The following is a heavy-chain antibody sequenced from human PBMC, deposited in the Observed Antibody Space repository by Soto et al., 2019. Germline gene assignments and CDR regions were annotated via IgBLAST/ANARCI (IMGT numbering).Heavy chain of an antibody. Sequence: GGSLRLSCAASGFTFSSYGMHWVRQAPGKGLEWVAVISYDGSNKYYADSVKGRFTISRDNSKNTLYLQMNSLRAEDTAVYYCAKGVLRFSEWYSDYGMDVWGQGTTVTVSS. CDR2: ISYDGSNK. D-gene: IGHD3-3*01. CDR1: GFTFSSYG. J-gene: IGHJ6*02. CDR3: AKGVLRFSEWYSDYGMDV. V-gene: IGHV3-30*18.